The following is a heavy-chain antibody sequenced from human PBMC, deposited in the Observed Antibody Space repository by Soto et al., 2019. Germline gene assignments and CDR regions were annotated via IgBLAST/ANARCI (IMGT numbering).Heavy chain of an antibody. J-gene: IGHJ4*02. D-gene: IGHD3-22*01. CDR3: ATFPTFYYYCSGSRGRLDY. CDR2: FDPEDGET. CDR1: GYTLTELS. V-gene: IGHV1-24*01. Sequence: ASVKVSCKVSGYTLTELSMHWVRQAPGKGLEWMGGFDPEDGETIYAQKFQGRVTMTEDTSTDTAYMELSSLRSEDTAVYYCATFPTFYYYCSGSRGRLDYWGRGTLVTVSS.